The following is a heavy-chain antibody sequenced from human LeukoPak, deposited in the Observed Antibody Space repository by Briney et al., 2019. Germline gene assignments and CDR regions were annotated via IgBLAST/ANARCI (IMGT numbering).Heavy chain of an antibody. V-gene: IGHV1-24*01. J-gene: IGHJ3*02. CDR2: FDPEDGET. D-gene: IGHD6-13*01. CDR3: AYLAAAGTSDAFDI. CDR1: GYNLTELS. Sequence: ASVKVSCKVSGYNLTELSMHWVRQAPGKGLEWMGGFDPEDGETIYAQKFQGRVTMTEDTSTDTAYMELSSLRSEDTAVYYCAYLAAAGTSDAFDIWGQGAMVTVSS.